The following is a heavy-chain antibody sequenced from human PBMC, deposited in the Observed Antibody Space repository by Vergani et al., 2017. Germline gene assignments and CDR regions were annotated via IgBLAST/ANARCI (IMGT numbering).Heavy chain of an antibody. CDR2: INHSGST. CDR1: GGSFSGYY. Sequence: QVQLQQWGAGLLKPSETLSLTCAVYGGSFSGYYWSWIRQPPGKGLEWIGEINHSGSTNYNPSLKSRVTISVDTSKNQFSLKLSSVTAADTAVYYCARGREYYGSGSYYYGMDVWGQGTTVTVSS. V-gene: IGHV4-34*01. CDR3: ARGREYYGSGSYYYGMDV. J-gene: IGHJ6*02. D-gene: IGHD3-10*01.